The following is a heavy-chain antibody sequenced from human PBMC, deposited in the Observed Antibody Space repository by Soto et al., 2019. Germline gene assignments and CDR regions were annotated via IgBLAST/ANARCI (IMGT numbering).Heavy chain of an antibody. J-gene: IGHJ5*02. Sequence: PSETLSLTCTVSGGSISSYYWSWIRQPPRKGLEWVGYIYYSGSTNYNPSLKSRVTISVDTSKNQFSLKLSSVTAADTAVYYCARAYYDFWSGYLSWFDPWGQGALVTVSS. CDR2: IYYSGST. CDR1: GGSISSYY. D-gene: IGHD3-3*01. V-gene: IGHV4-59*01. CDR3: ARAYYDFWSGYLSWFDP.